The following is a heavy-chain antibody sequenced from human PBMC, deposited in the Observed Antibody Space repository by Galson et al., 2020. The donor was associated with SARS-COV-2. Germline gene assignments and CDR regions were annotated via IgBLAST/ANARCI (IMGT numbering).Heavy chain of an antibody. V-gene: IGHV4-39*07. CDR3: AAEGRVAEGGTGAFDI. D-gene: IGHD6-13*01. CDR1: GGSISTSSYY. J-gene: IGHJ3*02. CDR2: IYYSGNT. Sequence: ASETLSLTCTVSGGSISTSSYYWDWIRQPPGKGLEWIGSIYYSGNTYYNSSLKSRVTMSVHTSKNQFSLNLNSVTAADTAVYYCAAEGRVAEGGTGAFDICGQGTMVTVSS.